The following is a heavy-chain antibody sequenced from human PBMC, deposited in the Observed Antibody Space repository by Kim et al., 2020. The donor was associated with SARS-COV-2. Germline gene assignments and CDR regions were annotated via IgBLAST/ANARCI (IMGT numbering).Heavy chain of an antibody. D-gene: IGHD1-1*01. J-gene: IGHJ3*02. CDR2: IYTTGSI. CDR3: ARALGTTGSAFDI. CDR1: GGSISSGSYY. Sequence: SETLSLTCTVSGGSISSGSYYWSWIRQPAGKGLEWIGRIYTTGSINYNPSLKSRVTISVDTSRNQFSLKLSSVTAADTAGYYCARALGTTGSAFDIWGQGTMVTVSS. V-gene: IGHV4-61*02.